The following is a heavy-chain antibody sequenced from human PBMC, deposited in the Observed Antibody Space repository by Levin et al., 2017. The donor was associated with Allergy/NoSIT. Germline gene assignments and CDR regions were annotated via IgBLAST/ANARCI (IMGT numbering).Heavy chain of an antibody. Sequence: SQTLSLTCTVSGDSISSKTYYWGWTRQPPGKGPEWIGTIYYSGSTYYNPSLKSRVTISVDTSKNQFSLKLSSVTAADTAVYYCARHKGYFGEFADYWGQGTLVTVSS. CDR3: ARHKGYFGEFADY. CDR1: GDSISSKTYY. J-gene: IGHJ4*02. V-gene: IGHV4-39*01. D-gene: IGHD3-10*01. CDR2: IYYSGST.